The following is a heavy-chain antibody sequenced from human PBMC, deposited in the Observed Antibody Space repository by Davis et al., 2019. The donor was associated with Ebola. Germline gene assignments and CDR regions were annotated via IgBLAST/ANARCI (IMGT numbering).Heavy chain of an antibody. Sequence: AASVKVSCKASGYTFTSYDISWVRQATGQGLEWMGWMNPNSDNTGYPQKFQGRVTMTRNTSISTAYMELNSLRSEDTAVYYCARGYGVAADWGQGTLVTVSS. V-gene: IGHV1-8*01. J-gene: IGHJ4*02. CDR3: ARGYGVAAD. CDR1: GYTFTSYD. D-gene: IGHD2-15*01. CDR2: MNPNSDNT.